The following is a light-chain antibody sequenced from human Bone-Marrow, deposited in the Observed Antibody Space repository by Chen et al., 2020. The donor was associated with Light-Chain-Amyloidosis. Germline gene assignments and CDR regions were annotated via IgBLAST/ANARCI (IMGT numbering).Light chain of an antibody. V-gene: IGKV2-30*02. J-gene: IGKJ5*01. Sequence: DAVMTQSQLSLPVTLGQPASISCRSSQSLVHSDGNTYLNWFQQRPGQSPRRLIYKVSNRDSGVPDRFSGSGSGSDFTLKISRVEAEDVGVYYCMQATRWPITFGQGTRLEIK. CDR1: QSLVHSDGNTY. CDR2: KVS. CDR3: MQATRWPIT.